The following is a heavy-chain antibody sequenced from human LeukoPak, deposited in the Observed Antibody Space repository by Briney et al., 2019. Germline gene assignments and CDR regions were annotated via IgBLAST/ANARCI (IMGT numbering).Heavy chain of an antibody. V-gene: IGHV1-18*01. CDR3: ARSTTPNENEYFEH. CDR2: IGTHNGNT. Sequence: GASVKVSCKTSGYTFTSYGVSWVRQAPGQGLEWMGWIGTHNGNTNYAQKFQGRVIMTTDTSTSTAYMELMSLRSDDTAVYYCARSTTPNENEYFEHWGQGTLVTVSS. CDR1: GYTFTSYG. J-gene: IGHJ1*01. D-gene: IGHD2/OR15-2a*01.